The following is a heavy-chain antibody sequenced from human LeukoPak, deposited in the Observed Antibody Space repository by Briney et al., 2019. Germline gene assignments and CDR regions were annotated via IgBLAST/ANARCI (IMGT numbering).Heavy chain of an antibody. J-gene: IGHJ5*02. CDR2: IYYCGST. V-gene: IGHV4-39*01. Sequence: PSETLSLTCTVSGGSISSSSYFWGWIRQPPGKGLEWNGSIYYCGSTYYNPSLKSRGTLSVDPSKNQSSLKLSSATAADTAVYYRARHGAYSSSWYSNNWFDPWGQGTLVTVSS. CDR3: ARHGAYSSSWYSNNWFDP. D-gene: IGHD6-13*01. CDR1: GGSISSSSYF.